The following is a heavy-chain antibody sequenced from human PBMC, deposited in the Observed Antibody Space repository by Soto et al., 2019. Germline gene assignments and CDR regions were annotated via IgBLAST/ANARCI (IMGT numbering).Heavy chain of an antibody. V-gene: IGHV3-48*03. CDR1: GFTFSSYE. J-gene: IGHJ6*02. CDR2: ISSSGSTI. Sequence: EVQLVESGGGLVQPGGSLRLSCAASGFTFSSYEMNWVRQAPGKGLEWVSYISSSGSTIYYADSVKGRFTISRDNAKNSLYLQMNSLRAEDTAVYYCARETLLEWELFRWGYYYGMDVWGQGTTVTVSS. D-gene: IGHD1-26*01. CDR3: ARETLLEWELFRWGYYYGMDV.